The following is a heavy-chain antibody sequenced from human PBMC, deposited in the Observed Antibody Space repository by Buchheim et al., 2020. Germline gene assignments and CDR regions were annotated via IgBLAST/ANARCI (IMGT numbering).Heavy chain of an antibody. CDR2: ISYDGSNK. J-gene: IGHJ6*02. CDR1: GFTFSSYA. CDR3: ARDWYGGYLLAPNFGIDV. D-gene: IGHD4-17*01. Sequence: QVQLVESGGGVVQPGRSLRLSCAASGFTFSSYAMHWVRQAPGKGLEWVAVISYDGSNKYYADSVKGRFTISRDNSKNTLYLQMNSLRAEDTAVYYCARDWYGGYLLAPNFGIDVWGQGTT. V-gene: IGHV3-30-3*01.